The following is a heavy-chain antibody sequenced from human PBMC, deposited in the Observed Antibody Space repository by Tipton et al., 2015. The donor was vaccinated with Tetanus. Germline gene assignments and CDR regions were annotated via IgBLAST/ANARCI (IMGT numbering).Heavy chain of an antibody. CDR3: ARSQRVEDDAGGLDFLTGFYGDYWFDL. CDR1: GEALGSGDYF. J-gene: IGHJ5*02. D-gene: IGHD3-9*01. Sequence: GEALGSGDYFWSWLRQSPGGGLEWIGYINSLGSTWYNPSLKSRVTISVDSSKNQFSLRLTSVTAADTAVYYCARSQRVEDDAGGLDFLTGFYGDYWFDLWGRGIPVTVSS. V-gene: IGHV4-30-4*01. CDR2: INSLGST.